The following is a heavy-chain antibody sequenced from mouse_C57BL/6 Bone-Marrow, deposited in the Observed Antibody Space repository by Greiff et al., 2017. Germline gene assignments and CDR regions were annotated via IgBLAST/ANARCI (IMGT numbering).Heavy chain of an antibody. CDR2: INPGSGGT. J-gene: IGHJ1*03. D-gene: IGHD1-1*01. V-gene: IGHV1-54*01. Sequence: QVPLHQSGAELVRPGTSVKVSCKASGYAFTNYLIEWVKQRPGQGLEWIGVINPGSGGTNYNEKFKGKATLTADKSSSTAYMQLSSLTSEDSAVYFCARQLNYGSSYGYFDVWGTGTTVTVSS. CDR1: GYAFTNYL. CDR3: ARQLNYGSSYGYFDV.